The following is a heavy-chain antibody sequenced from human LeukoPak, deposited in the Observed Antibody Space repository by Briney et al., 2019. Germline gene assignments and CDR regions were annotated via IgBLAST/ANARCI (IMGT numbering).Heavy chain of an antibody. V-gene: IGHV4-59*08. CDR1: GDSISSYY. D-gene: IGHD5-12*01. Sequence: SETLSLTCTVSGDSISSYYWSWIRQPPGKGLEWIGYIYYSGSTNYNPSLKSRVTISVDTSKNQFSLKLSSVTAADTAVYYCARHESDSWRAGHYYYGMDVWGQGTTVTVSS. CDR2: IYYSGST. CDR3: ARHESDSWRAGHYYYGMDV. J-gene: IGHJ6*02.